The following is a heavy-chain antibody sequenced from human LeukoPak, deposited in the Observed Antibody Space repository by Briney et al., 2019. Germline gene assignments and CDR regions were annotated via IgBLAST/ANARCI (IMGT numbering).Heavy chain of an antibody. J-gene: IGHJ5*02. D-gene: IGHD2-2*02. CDR1: GSSISSYY. Sequence: SEPLSLTCTVSGSSISSYYWSWIRKPPGKGLEWIGEINHSGSTNYNASVESRVTISVDTSKNQFSLKLSSVTAADTAVYYCARGRVCSSTSCYTRGENWFDPWGQGTLVTVSS. CDR3: ARGRVCSSTSCYTRGENWFDP. V-gene: IGHV4-34*01. CDR2: INHSGST.